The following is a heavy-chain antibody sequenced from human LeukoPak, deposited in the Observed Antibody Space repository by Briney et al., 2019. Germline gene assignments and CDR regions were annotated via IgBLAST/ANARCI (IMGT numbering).Heavy chain of an antibody. CDR2: ISYDGSNK. Sequence: GGSLRLSCAASGFTVSSHYMNWVRQAPGKGLEWVAVISYDGSNKYYADSVKGRFTISRDNSKNTLYLQMNSLRAEDTAVYYCAKDGIPVGATTNVPFDYWGQGTLVTVSS. D-gene: IGHD1-26*01. J-gene: IGHJ4*02. CDR3: AKDGIPVGATTNVPFDY. CDR1: GFTVSSHY. V-gene: IGHV3-30*18.